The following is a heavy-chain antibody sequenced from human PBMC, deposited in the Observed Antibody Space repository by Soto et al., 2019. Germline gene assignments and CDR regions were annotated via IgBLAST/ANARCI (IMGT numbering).Heavy chain of an antibody. CDR3: AHGHTNSSYHYYYGMDV. V-gene: IGHV2-5*02. CDR1: GFSLRTTGVG. J-gene: IGHJ6*02. CDR2: IYWDDDK. Sequence: QITLKESGPTLVKPTQTLTLTCTFSGFSLRTTGVGVDWIRQPPGKALEWLALIYWDDDKRYSPSLRSRLTITKDTSKNQVVLTMTNMDPVDTATYYCAHGHTNSSYHYYYGMDVWGQGTTVTVSS. D-gene: IGHD6-6*01.